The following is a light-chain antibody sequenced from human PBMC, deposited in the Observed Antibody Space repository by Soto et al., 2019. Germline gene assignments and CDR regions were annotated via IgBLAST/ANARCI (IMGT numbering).Light chain of an antibody. J-gene: IGKJ2*01. V-gene: IGKV4-1*01. CDR2: WAS. Sequence: DIVMTQSPDSLAVSLGERATINCKSSQNILYSSNNNNYLAWYQQKPGQPPRLLIYWASTREFGVPDRFSGSASGTDFTLTISSLQAEDVAVYYCHQFYSTPYTFGQGTKLEIK. CDR3: HQFYSTPYT. CDR1: QNILYSSNNNNY.